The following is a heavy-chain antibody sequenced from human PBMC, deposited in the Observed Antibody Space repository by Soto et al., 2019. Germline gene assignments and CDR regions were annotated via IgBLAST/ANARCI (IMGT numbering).Heavy chain of an antibody. Sequence: QLQLQESGPGLVKPSETLSLTCTVSGGSISSSSYYWGWIRQPPGKGLEWIGSIYYSGSTYYNPSLKSRVTISVDTSKHQFSRKVSSVTAADTAVYYCARDGCSSTSCYSYWGQGTLVTVSS. V-gene: IGHV4-39*02. J-gene: IGHJ4*02. D-gene: IGHD2-2*01. CDR1: GGSISSSSYY. CDR3: ARDGCSSTSCYSY. CDR2: IYYSGST.